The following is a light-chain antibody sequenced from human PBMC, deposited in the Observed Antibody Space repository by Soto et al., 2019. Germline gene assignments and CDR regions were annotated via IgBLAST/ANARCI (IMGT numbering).Light chain of an antibody. V-gene: IGKV3D-15*01. CDR2: GTS. J-gene: IGKJ4*01. Sequence: EIVMTQSPATLSVSPGERATLSCRASQSIDVAWYQQKPGQAPRLLIYGTSTRASGIPARFSGSGSGTEFTLTISSLQSEDFAVYYCQQYNNWPLTFGGGTKVEIK. CDR3: QQYNNWPLT. CDR1: QSID.